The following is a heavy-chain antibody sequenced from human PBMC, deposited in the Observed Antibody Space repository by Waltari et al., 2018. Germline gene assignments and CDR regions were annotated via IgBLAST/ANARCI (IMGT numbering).Heavy chain of an antibody. CDR3: ARHWKKSGYRFDP. CDR2: IYYSGST. J-gene: IGHJ5*02. Sequence: QLQLQESGPGLVKPSETLSLTCTVPGGPISSSSYYWGWIRQSPGKGLEWIGSIYYSGSTYYNPTLKSRVTISGDTSKNQFSLKLSSVTAADTAVYYCARHWKKSGYRFDPWGQGTLVTVSS. D-gene: IGHD5-12*01. CDR1: GGPISSSSYY. V-gene: IGHV4-39*01.